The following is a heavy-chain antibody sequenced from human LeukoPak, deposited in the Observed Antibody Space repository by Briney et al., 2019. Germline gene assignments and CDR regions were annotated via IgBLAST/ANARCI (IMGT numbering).Heavy chain of an antibody. CDR2: MYYTGNT. V-gene: IGHV4-39*07. J-gene: IGHJ5*02. CDR3: AKGYTNGVNQEVWLDP. Sequence: SETLSLTCTVSGGSISSRSYSWGWIRQPPGKGLEWIGSMYYTGNTDYNPSLKSRLTMSVDTSKNQFSLKLSSVTAADTAVYFCAKGYTNGVNQEVWLDPWGQGTLVTVS. CDR1: GGSISSRSYS. D-gene: IGHD2-8*01.